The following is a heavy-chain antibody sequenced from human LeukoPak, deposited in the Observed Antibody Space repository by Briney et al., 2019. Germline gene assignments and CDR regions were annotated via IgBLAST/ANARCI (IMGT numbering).Heavy chain of an antibody. D-gene: IGHD3-9*01. CDR3: ARVRYFGFDY. V-gene: IGHV3-30*04. Sequence: GGSLRLSCAASGFTFSSYAMSWVRQAPGKGLEWVAVISYDGSNKYYADSVKGRFTISRDNSKNTLYLQMNSLRAEDTAVYYCARVRYFGFDYWGQGTLVTVSS. J-gene: IGHJ4*02. CDR2: ISYDGSNK. CDR1: GFTFSSYA.